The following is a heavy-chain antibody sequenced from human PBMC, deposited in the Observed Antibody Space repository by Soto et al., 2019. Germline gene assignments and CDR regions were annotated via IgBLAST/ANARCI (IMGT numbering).Heavy chain of an antibody. Sequence: GESLKISCKGSGYSFTSYWIGWVRQMPGKGLEWMGIIYPGDSDTRYSPSFQGQVTISADKSISTAYLQWSSLKASDTAMYYCARPVATTLYYYYYGMDVWGQGTTVTVSS. CDR2: IYPGDSDT. V-gene: IGHV5-51*01. D-gene: IGHD5-12*01. CDR3: ARPVATTLYYYYYGMDV. CDR1: GYSFTSYW. J-gene: IGHJ6*02.